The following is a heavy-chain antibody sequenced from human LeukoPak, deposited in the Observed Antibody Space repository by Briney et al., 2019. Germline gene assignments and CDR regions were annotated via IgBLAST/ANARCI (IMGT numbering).Heavy chain of an antibody. J-gene: IGHJ3*02. CDR2: IGVDDDT. CDR1: GLTFNNQD. CDR3: ARERTRGCNGDICLDGFDI. Sequence: GGSLRLSCVASGLTFNNQDMHWVRQSAGKGLEWISAIGVDDDTYYSASVKGRFTISRENARNSLYLQTNSLRAEDTAVYYCARERTRGCNGDICLDGFDIWGRGTKVTVSS. D-gene: IGHD2-15*01. V-gene: IGHV3-13*01.